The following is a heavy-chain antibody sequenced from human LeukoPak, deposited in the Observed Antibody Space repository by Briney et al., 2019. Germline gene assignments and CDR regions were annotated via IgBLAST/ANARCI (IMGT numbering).Heavy chain of an antibody. D-gene: IGHD2-21*01. CDR2: MNPIIGVT. CDR1: GYTFSDYD. J-gene: IGHJ6*03. V-gene: IGHV1-8*01. Sequence: ASVKVSCKASGYTFSDYDVTRVRQAPGQGVEWRGWMNPIIGVTGYAQKFQGRVTMTRSMSTTTAYRELNRMRSENTTVYFCARVVMKAFYYYYMDVWGKGTTIIISS. CDR3: ARVVMKAFYYYYMDV.